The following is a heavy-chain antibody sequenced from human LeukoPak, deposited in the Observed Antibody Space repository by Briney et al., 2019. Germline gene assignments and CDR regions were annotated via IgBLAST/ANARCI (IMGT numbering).Heavy chain of an antibody. Sequence: PGGSLRLSCAASGFGFSVYWMHCVRQAPGKGLVWVAHINEDGTSAIHADSVKGRFTISRDNAKNTLYLQMNSLTVEDTAVYYCARVPTNSYGFGQWGQGSMVTVSS. J-gene: IGHJ4*02. CDR2: INEDGTSA. CDR1: GFGFSVYW. D-gene: IGHD5-18*01. V-gene: IGHV3-74*01. CDR3: ARVPTNSYGFGQ.